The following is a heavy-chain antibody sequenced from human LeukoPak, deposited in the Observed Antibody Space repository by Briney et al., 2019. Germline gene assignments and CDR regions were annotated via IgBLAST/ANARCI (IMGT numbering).Heavy chain of an antibody. CDR3: ARALGENWNDSPLAAFDI. CDR1: GFTFSSYL. D-gene: IGHD1-1*01. J-gene: IGHJ3*02. Sequence: GGSLRLSCAASGFTFSSYLMHWVRHAPGKGLVWVSRINSDGSSTSYADSVKGRFTISRDNSKNTLYLQMNSLRAEDTAVYYCARALGENWNDSPLAAFDIWGQGTMVTVSS. V-gene: IGHV3-74*01. CDR2: INSDGSST.